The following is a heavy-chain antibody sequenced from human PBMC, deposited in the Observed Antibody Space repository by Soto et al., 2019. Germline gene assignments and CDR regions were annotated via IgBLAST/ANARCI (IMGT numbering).Heavy chain of an antibody. V-gene: IGHV3-64D*06. CDR3: VKESSPHYYYYYGMDV. Sequence: GSLRLSCSASGFAFSSYNMHWVRQAPGKGLERVSTITSTGGTAFYADSVKGRFTISRNNSKNTLYLQMSSLRAEDTAIYYCVKESSPHYYYYYGMDVWGQGTTVTVSS. CDR2: ITSTGGTA. D-gene: IGHD6-19*01. J-gene: IGHJ6*02. CDR1: GFAFSSYN.